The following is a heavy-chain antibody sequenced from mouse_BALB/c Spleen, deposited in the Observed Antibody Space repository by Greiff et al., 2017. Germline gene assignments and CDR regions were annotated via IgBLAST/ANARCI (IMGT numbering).Heavy chain of an antibody. J-gene: IGHJ3*01. Sequence: DVQLVESGGGLVKPGGSLKLSCAASGFTFSSYAMSWVRQTPEKRLEWVASISSGGSTYYPDSVKGRFTISRDNARNILYLQMSSLRSEDTAMYYCARGGDYDGFAYWGQGTLVTVSA. V-gene: IGHV5-6-5*01. D-gene: IGHD2-4*01. CDR3: ARGGDYDGFAY. CDR1: GFTFSSYA. CDR2: ISSGGST.